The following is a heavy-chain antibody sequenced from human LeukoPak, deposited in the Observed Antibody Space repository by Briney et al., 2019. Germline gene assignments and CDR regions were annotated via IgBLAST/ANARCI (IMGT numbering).Heavy chain of an antibody. V-gene: IGHV3-23*01. CDR1: GFTFSSYA. Sequence: GGSLRLSCAASGFTFSSYAMSWVRQAPGKGLEWVSAISGSGGSTYYADPVKGRFTISRDNSKNTLYLQMNSLRAEDTAVYYCANPSTGRSLLYGMDVWGQGTTVTVSS. CDR3: ANPSTGRSLLYGMDV. D-gene: IGHD1-14*01. CDR2: ISGSGGST. J-gene: IGHJ6*02.